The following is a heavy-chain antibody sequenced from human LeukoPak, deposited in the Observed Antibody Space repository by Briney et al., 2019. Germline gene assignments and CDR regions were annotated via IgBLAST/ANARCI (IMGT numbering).Heavy chain of an antibody. CDR1: GFTFTNYG. J-gene: IGHJ6*03. CDR3: AKELQTGYYYMDV. CDR2: ISGSGRST. V-gene: IGHV3-23*01. Sequence: GGSLRLSCAASGFTFTNYGMIWVRQAPGRGLEWVSAISGSGRSTYYADSVKGRFTISRDNSKNTLYLQMNSLRAEDTAVYYCAKELQTGYYYMDVWGKGTTVTISS. D-gene: IGHD3-9*01.